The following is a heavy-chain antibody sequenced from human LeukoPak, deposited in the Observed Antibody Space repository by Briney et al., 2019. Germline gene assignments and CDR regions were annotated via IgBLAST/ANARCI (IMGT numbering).Heavy chain of an antibody. Sequence: SETLSLTCTVSGGSISSYYWSWIRQPAGKGLEWIGRLYTSGSTKYNPSLRSRVTMSIDTSKNQFSLRLSSVTPEDTAVYYCVRSGSEGALDYWGQGTLVTVSS. J-gene: IGHJ4*02. CDR3: VRSGSEGALDY. CDR2: LYTSGST. CDR1: GGSISSYY. V-gene: IGHV4-4*07. D-gene: IGHD3-16*01.